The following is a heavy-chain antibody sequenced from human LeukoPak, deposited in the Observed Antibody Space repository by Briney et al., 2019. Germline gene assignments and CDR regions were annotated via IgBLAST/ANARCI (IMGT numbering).Heavy chain of an antibody. V-gene: IGHV4-39*01. J-gene: IGHJ4*02. CDR3: ASHDSSGYRPQPIDY. CDR2: IYYSGST. Sequence: SETLSLTCTVSGGSISSSSYYWGWIRQPPGKGLEWIGSIYYSGSTYYNPSLKSRVTISVDTSKNQFSLKLSSVTAADTAVYYCASHDSSGYRPQPIDYWGQGTLVTVSS. D-gene: IGHD3-22*01. CDR1: GGSISSSSYY.